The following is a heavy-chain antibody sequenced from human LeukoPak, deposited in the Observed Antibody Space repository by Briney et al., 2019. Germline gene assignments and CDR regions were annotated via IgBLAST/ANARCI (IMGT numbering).Heavy chain of an antibody. V-gene: IGHV4-59*01. CDR2: IHYSGNT. CDR1: GGAITSDY. D-gene: IGHD3-16*02. Sequence: SETLSLTCTVSGGAITSDYWSWVRQPPGKGLDWIGYIHYSGNTNYNPSLKSRVTMSVDTSNDQFSLRLSSVTAADTAVYYCARGRYTTNWYLDYWGRGTLVTVSS. CDR3: ARGRYTTNWYLDY. J-gene: IGHJ4*02.